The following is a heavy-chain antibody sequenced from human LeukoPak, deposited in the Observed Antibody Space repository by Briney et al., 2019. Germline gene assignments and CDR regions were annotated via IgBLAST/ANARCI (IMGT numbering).Heavy chain of an antibody. CDR3: ARTITAATYGMDV. J-gene: IGHJ6*02. CDR1: GFTFDDYG. D-gene: IGHD6-13*01. V-gene: IGHV3-20*01. CDR2: INWNGGST. Sequence: GRSLRLSCAASGFTFDDYGMSWVRQAPGKGLEWVSGINWNGGSTGYADSVKGRFTISRDNAKNSLYLQMNSLRAEDTALYHCARTITAATYGMDVWGQGTTVTVSS.